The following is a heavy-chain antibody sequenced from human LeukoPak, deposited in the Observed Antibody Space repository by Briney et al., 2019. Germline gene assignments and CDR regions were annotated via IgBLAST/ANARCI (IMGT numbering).Heavy chain of an antibody. J-gene: IGHJ6*03. CDR3: ARYSSSWDLYYSYYMDV. CDR1: GGSISSYY. Sequence: KASETLSLTCTVSGGSISSYYWSWIRQPPGKVLEWLGYIYYSGGTNYNPSLKSRVTISVDKSKNQFSLKLSSVTAADTAVYYCARYSSSWDLYYSYYMDVWGKGTTVTISS. CDR2: IYYSGGT. D-gene: IGHD6-13*01. V-gene: IGHV4-59*12.